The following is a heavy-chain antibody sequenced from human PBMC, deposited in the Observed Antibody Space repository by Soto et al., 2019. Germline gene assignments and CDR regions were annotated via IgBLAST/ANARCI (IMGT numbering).Heavy chain of an antibody. J-gene: IGHJ4*02. D-gene: IGHD3-22*01. CDR1: GYTFTSYG. Sequence: ASVKVSCKASGYTFTSYGISWVRQAPGQGLEWMGWISAYNGNTNYAQKLQGRVTMTTDTSTSTAYMVLRSLRSDDTAVYYCARVGYYDSSGYYIDYWGQGTLVTVSS. CDR3: ARVGYYDSSGYYIDY. CDR2: ISAYNGNT. V-gene: IGHV1-18*01.